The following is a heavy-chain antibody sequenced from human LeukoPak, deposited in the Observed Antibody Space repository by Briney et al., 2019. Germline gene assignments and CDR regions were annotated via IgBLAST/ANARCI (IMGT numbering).Heavy chain of an antibody. D-gene: IGHD6-19*01. CDR3: ASTIAVGGFALFDY. Sequence: SETLSLTCTVSGGSISSSSYYWGWIRQPPGKGLEWIGSIYYSRSTYYNPSLKSRVTISVDTSKNQFSLKLSSVTAADTAVYYCASTIAVGGFALFDYWGQGTLVTVSS. CDR2: IYYSRST. J-gene: IGHJ4*02. V-gene: IGHV4-39*01. CDR1: GGSISSSSYY.